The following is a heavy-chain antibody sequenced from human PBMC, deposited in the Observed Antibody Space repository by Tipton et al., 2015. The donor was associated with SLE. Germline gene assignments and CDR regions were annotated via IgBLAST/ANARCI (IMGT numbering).Heavy chain of an antibody. J-gene: IGHJ4*02. CDR3: ARGWDSDFWSGYADY. CDR2: VNHSGNT. CDR1: GGSISSSNYY. D-gene: IGHD3-3*01. V-gene: IGHV4-39*01. Sequence: TLSLTCAVYGGSISSSNYYWGWVRQPPGKGLEWIGEVNHSGNTNYNPSLKSRVTIFVDTSKNQFSLKLRSVTAADTAVYYCARGWDSDFWSGYADYWGQGTLVTVSS.